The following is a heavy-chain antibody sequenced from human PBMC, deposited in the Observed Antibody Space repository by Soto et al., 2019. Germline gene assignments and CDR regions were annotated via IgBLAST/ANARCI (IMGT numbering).Heavy chain of an antibody. CDR3: ARAPKQWLRQYNWFDP. CDR1: GFTFSSYE. V-gene: IGHV3-48*03. CDR2: ISSSGSTI. Sequence: GGSLRLSCAASGFTFSSYEMNWVRQAPGKGLEWVSYISSSGSTIYYADSVKGRFTISRDNAKNSQYLQMNSLRAEDTAVYYCARAPKQWLRQYNWFDPWGQGTLVTVSS. D-gene: IGHD6-19*01. J-gene: IGHJ5*02.